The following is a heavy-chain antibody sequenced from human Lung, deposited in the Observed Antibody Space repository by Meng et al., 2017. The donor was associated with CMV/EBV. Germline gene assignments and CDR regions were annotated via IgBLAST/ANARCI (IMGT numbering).Heavy chain of an antibody. CDR2: ISGGGDII. CDR3: ATDPRLLDY. D-gene: IGHD5-18*01. J-gene: IGHJ4*02. Sequence: SLKISCVASGLTFSAYYMTWMRQAPGKGPQCVSYISGGGDIIKYADSVKGRFTISRDNAKNSLYLQMNSLRAEDTAVYYCATDPRLLDYWGQGTPVTISS. CDR1: GLTFSAYY. V-gene: IGHV3-11*01.